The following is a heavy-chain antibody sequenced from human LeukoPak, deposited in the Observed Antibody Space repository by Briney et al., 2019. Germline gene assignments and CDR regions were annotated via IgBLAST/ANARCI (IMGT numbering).Heavy chain of an antibody. D-gene: IGHD3-22*01. Sequence: SVKVSCKASGYTFTSYDINWVRQATGQGLEWMGGIIPIFGTANYAQKFQGRVTITADESTSTAYMELSSLRSEDTAVYYCARASGYYSDYYYYGMDVWGQGTTVTVSS. CDR3: ARASGYYSDYYYYGMDV. CDR1: GYTFTSYD. J-gene: IGHJ6*02. CDR2: IIPIFGTA. V-gene: IGHV1-69*13.